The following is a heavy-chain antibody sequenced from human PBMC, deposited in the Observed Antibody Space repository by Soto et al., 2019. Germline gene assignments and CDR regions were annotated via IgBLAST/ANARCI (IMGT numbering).Heavy chain of an antibody. Sequence: GESLKISCKGSGYSFTSYWIGWVRQMPGKGLEWMGIIYPGDSDTRYSPSFQGQVTISADKSISTAYLQWSSLKASDTAMYYCARHEYVYCSGGSCYSDAFDIWGQGTMVTVSS. CDR2: IYPGDSDT. J-gene: IGHJ3*02. D-gene: IGHD2-15*01. V-gene: IGHV5-51*01. CDR3: ARHEYVYCSGGSCYSDAFDI. CDR1: GYSFTSYW.